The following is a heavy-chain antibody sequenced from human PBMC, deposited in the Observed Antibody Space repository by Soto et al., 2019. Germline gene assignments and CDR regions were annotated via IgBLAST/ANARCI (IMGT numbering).Heavy chain of an antibody. CDR1: GGSISSGDYY. V-gene: IGHV4-30-4*01. Sequence: SETLSLTCTVSGGSISSGDYYWSWIRQPPGKGLEWIGYIYYSGGTYYNPSLKSRVTISVDTSKNQFSLKLSSVTAADTAVYYCARTIYGSGSFDFDYWGQGTLVTVSS. D-gene: IGHD3-10*01. CDR2: IYYSGGT. J-gene: IGHJ4*02. CDR3: ARTIYGSGSFDFDY.